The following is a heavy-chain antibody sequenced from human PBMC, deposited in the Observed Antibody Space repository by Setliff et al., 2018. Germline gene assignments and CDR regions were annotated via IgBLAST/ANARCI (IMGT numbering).Heavy chain of an antibody. Sequence: LRLSCATSGFTVSSSGMSWVRQAPGKGLEWISVLSGDGNAYYADSVKGRSTISGDTSKNALYLQMNSLRAEDTAVYYCRLWFGELSRDYWGPGTLVTVSS. D-gene: IGHD3-10*01. CDR2: LSGDGNA. CDR1: GFTVSSSG. J-gene: IGHJ4*02. CDR3: RLWFGELSRDY. V-gene: IGHV3-53*01.